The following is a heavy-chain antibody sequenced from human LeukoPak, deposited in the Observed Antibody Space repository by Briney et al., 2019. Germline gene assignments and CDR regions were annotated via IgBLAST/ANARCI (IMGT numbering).Heavy chain of an antibody. D-gene: IGHD3-22*01. J-gene: IGHJ4*02. CDR1: GFTFSSYG. V-gene: IGHV3-23*01. Sequence: PGGSLRLSCAASGFTFSSYGMSWVRQAPGKGLEWVSAISGSGGSTYYADSVKGRSTISRDNSKNTLYLQMNSLRAEDTAVYYCAKRRYYYDSSGYYGPFDYWGQGTLVTVSS. CDR3: AKRRYYYDSSGYYGPFDY. CDR2: ISGSGGST.